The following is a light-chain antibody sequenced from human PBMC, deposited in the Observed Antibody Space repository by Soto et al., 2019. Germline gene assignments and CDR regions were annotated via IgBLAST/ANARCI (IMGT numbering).Light chain of an antibody. CDR3: LLSYSGARVV. V-gene: IGLV7-46*01. CDR1: TGAVTSGHY. CDR2: DTS. Sequence: QAVVTQEPSLTVSPGGKVTLTCGSSTGAVTSGHYPYWFQQKPGQAPRTLIYDTSNKHSWTPARFSGSLLGGKAALTLSGAQPEDEAEYYCLLSYSGARVVFGGGTKVTVL. J-gene: IGLJ2*01.